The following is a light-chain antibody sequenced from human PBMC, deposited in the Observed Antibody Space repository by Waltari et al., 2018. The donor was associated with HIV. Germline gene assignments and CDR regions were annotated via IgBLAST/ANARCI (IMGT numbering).Light chain of an antibody. V-gene: IGLV2-23*02. J-gene: IGLJ3*02. CDR2: EVT. Sequence: SALTQPASVSASPGQSITISCAGTTSAVGSYSLVPRSQQRPDKAPQLINYEVTKRPSGISNRFSGYKSGNTASLTISGLQAEDEADYYCCSYAGSSTWVFGGGTKPTVL. CDR1: TSAVGSYSL. CDR3: CSYAGSSTWV.